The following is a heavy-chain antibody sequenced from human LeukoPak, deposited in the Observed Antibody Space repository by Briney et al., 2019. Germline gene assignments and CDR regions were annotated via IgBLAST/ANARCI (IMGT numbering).Heavy chain of an antibody. D-gene: IGHD1-1*01. V-gene: IGHV3-23*01. CDR1: EFTFSSHA. Sequence: PGGSLRLSCVASEFTFSSHAMSWVRQAPGKGLEWVSTISNSGGNTYYAGSVEARFSISRDNSKDTLYLQMDSLRVDDTAVYYCARYITGPNTAFDIWGQGTRVTVSS. CDR2: ISNSGGNT. J-gene: IGHJ3*02. CDR3: ARYITGPNTAFDI.